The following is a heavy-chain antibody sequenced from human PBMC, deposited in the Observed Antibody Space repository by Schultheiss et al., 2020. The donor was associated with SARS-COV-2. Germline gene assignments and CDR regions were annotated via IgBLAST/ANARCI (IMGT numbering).Heavy chain of an antibody. V-gene: IGHV3-52*01. CDR1: GFTFSSYA. Sequence: GGSLRLSCAASGFTFSSYAMSWVRQAPGKGLEWVADIKCDGSEIYYVDSVKGRLTISRDNAKNSLYLQVNSLRAEDMTVYYCARKDWYFDLWGRGTLVTVSS. CDR3: ARKDWYFDL. CDR2: IKCDGSEI. J-gene: IGHJ2*01.